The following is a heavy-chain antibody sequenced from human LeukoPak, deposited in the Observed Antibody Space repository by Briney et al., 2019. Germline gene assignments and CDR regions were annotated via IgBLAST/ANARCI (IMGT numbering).Heavy chain of an antibody. D-gene: IGHD6-13*01. Sequence: SQTLSLTCAISGDSVSSNSAAWNWIRQSPSRGLEWLGRTYYRSKWYNDYAVSVKSRITINPDTSKNQFSLQPNSVTPEDTAVYYCARGYSSSWYGLGWFDPWGQGTLVTVSS. J-gene: IGHJ5*02. CDR1: GDSVSSNSAA. CDR2: TYYRSKWYN. CDR3: ARGYSSSWYGLGWFDP. V-gene: IGHV6-1*01.